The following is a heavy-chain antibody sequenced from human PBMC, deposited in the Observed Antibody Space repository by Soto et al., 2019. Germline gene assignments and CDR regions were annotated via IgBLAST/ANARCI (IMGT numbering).Heavy chain of an antibody. Sequence: EVQLLEFGGGLVQPGGSLRLSCAASGFTFSSYGMSWVRQAPGKGLEWVSGISGSGGNTDYAESVKGRFTVSRDNSKNTLYLQMDSLRAEDTAVYYCVNPRGGYCSGGSCYVIDYWGQGTLVTVSS. D-gene: IGHD2-15*01. V-gene: IGHV3-23*01. CDR2: ISGSGGNT. CDR3: VNPRGGYCSGGSCYVIDY. J-gene: IGHJ4*02. CDR1: GFTFSSYG.